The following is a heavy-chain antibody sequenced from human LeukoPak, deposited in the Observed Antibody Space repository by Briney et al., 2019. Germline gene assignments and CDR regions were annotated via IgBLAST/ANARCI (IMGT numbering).Heavy chain of an antibody. Sequence: PGGSLRLSCAASGFTFSTYSMNWVRQAPGKGLDWVSSISSAGTYIYYADSVKGRFTISRDNAKNSLYLQMDSLRAEDTAAYYCARAEATAGTDWYFDLWGRGTLVTASS. CDR1: GFTFSTYS. V-gene: IGHV3-21*01. D-gene: IGHD6-13*01. CDR3: ARAEATAGTDWYFDL. J-gene: IGHJ2*01. CDR2: ISSAGTYI.